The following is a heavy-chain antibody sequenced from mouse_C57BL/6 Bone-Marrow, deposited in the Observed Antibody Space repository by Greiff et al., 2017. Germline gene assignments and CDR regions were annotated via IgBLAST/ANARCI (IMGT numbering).Heavy chain of an antibody. J-gene: IGHJ2*01. CDR3: ARCYDPNYFDD. CDR2: IDPSDSYT. D-gene: IGHD2-3*01. Sequence: QVQLQQPGAELVMPGASVKLSCKASGYTFTSYWMHWVKQRPGQGLEWIGEIDPSDSYTNYNQKFKGKSTLTVDKSSSTAYMQLSSLTSEDSAVYYWARCYDPNYFDDWGQGTTLTVSS. CDR1: GYTFTSYW. V-gene: IGHV1-69*01.